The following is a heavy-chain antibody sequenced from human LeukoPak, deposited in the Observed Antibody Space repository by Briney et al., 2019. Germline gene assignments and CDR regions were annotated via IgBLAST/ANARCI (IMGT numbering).Heavy chain of an antibody. Sequence: SETLSLTCAVSGDSITSGGYSWTWIRQRPGEGLEWIGYIYHGGSAYFNPSLKSRVNISVDRSKNQFSLILNSVTAADTAVYYCARYCSSTSCSYDAFDIWGQGTMVTVSS. D-gene: IGHD2-2*01. V-gene: IGHV4-30-2*02. CDR2: IYHGGSA. J-gene: IGHJ3*02. CDR3: ARYCSSTSCSYDAFDI. CDR1: GDSITSGGYS.